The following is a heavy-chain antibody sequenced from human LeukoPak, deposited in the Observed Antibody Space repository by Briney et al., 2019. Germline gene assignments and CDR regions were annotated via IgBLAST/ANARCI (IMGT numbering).Heavy chain of an antibody. D-gene: IGHD2-15*01. CDR3: ARTVVAATPDYNWFDP. CDR2: INPNSGGT. V-gene: IGHV1-2*02. Sequence: ASVKVSCKASGYTFTAYYMHWVRQAPGQGLEWLGWINPNSGGTNYAQKFQGRVTMTRDTSISTTYMELSSLTSDDTAVYYCARTVVAATPDYNWFDPWGRGTLVTVSS. CDR1: GYTFTAYY. J-gene: IGHJ5*02.